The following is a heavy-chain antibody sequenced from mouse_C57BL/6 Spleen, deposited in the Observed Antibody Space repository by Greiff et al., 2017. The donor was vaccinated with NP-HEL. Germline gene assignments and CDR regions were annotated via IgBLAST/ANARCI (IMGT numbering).Heavy chain of an antibody. CDR1: GFALTSYG. V-gene: IGHV2-2*01. J-gene: IGHJ1*03. CDR3: ARNLYYGSKYWYFDV. Sequence: VQQSGPGLVQPSQSLSITCTVSGFALTSYGVHWVRQSPGKGLEWLGVIWSGGSTDYNAAFISRLSISKDNSKSQVFFKMNSLQADDTAIYYCARNLYYGSKYWYFDVWGTGTTVTVSS. D-gene: IGHD1-1*01. CDR2: IWSGGST.